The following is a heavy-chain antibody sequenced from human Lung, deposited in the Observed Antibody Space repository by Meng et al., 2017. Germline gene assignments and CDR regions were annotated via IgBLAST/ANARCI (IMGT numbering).Heavy chain of an antibody. J-gene: IGHJ4*02. V-gene: IGHV4-4*02. D-gene: IGHD2-21*01. Sequence: QLQEAGPIPVNHSETLSLTCAYIGGPISSDNSWCGVRQPPGKGLEWIGEIYHSGSTNYNPSLKSRITISVDKPKNQFSLTLSSVTAADTAVYYCTKNDFYCLGYWGQGTLVTVSS. CDR1: GGPISSDNS. CDR3: TKNDFYCLGY. CDR2: IYHSGST.